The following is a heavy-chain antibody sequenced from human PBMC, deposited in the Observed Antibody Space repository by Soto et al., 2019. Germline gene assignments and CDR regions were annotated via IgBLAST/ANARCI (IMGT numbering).Heavy chain of an antibody. J-gene: IGHJ6*02. CDR3: AKEPNVVVVPAATGGMDV. CDR2: INPNSGGT. Sequence: GSVKVSFKAYGYTFTDYYIHLVRQAPGQGLEWIGWINPNSGGTNYAQKFQGRVTMTRVTSISTAYMELSSLRSYDTALYYCAKEPNVVVVPAATGGMDVWGQGTTVTVS. CDR1: GYTFTDYY. D-gene: IGHD2-2*01. V-gene: IGHV1-2*02.